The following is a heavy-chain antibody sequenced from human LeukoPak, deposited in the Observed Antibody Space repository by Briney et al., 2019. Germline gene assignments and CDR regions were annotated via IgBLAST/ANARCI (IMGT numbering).Heavy chain of an antibody. V-gene: IGHV4-39*07. J-gene: IGHJ3*02. Sequence: SETLSLTCTVSGGSISSSSYYWGWIRQPPGKGLEWIGIIYYSGSTYYNPSLKSRVTISVDTSKNQFSLKLSSVTAADTAAYYCARVESYPLRNAFDIWGQGTMVTVSS. CDR1: GGSISSSSYY. CDR2: IYYSGST. CDR3: ARVESYPLRNAFDI. D-gene: IGHD1-14*01.